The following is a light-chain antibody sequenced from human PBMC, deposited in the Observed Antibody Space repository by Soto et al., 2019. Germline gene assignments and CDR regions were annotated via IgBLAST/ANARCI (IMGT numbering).Light chain of an antibody. V-gene: IGKV3-15*01. Sequence: VMTQSPYTLSVSPWERATLSCRASQSVGTKLAWYQQKPGQAPGLLIYGASTRATGLPARFSGSGSGTEFTLTISSLQSEDFAVYYCQQYHNWPLTFGQGTRLEIK. J-gene: IGKJ5*01. CDR1: QSVGTK. CDR3: QQYHNWPLT. CDR2: GAS.